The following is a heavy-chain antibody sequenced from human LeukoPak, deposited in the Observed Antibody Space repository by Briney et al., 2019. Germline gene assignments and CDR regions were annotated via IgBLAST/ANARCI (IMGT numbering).Heavy chain of an antibody. CDR1: GGSISNYY. CDR3: ARARSDFWSGYQDWYFDL. D-gene: IGHD3-3*01. V-gene: IGHV4-59*01. J-gene: IGHJ2*01. Sequence: NPSETLSLTCTVSGGSISNYYWSWIRQPPGKGLEWIGYIYYSASTNYNPSLKSRVTISVDTSKNQFSLKLSSVTAADTAVYYCARARSDFWSGYQDWYFDLWGRGTLVTVSS. CDR2: IYYSAST.